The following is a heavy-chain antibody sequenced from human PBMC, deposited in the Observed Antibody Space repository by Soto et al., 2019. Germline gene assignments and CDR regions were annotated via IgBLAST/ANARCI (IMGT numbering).Heavy chain of an antibody. CDR1: GFTFSSYG. CDR2: ISYDGSNK. J-gene: IGHJ4*02. D-gene: IGHD5-18*01. V-gene: IGHV3-30*18. Sequence: GGSLRLSCAAYGFTFSSYGMHWVRQAPGKGLPWVAVISYDGSNKYYADSVKGRFTISRDNSKNTQYLQMNSLRAEDTAVYYCAKKISRGYSYGIDYWGQGTLVTVSS. CDR3: AKKISRGYSYGIDY.